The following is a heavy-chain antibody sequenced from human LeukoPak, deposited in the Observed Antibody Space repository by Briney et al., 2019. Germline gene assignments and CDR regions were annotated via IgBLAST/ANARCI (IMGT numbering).Heavy chain of an antibody. CDR1: GGSFSGYY. CDR3: ARVLRGYDAYYYYYMDV. CDR2: INHSGST. Sequence: SETLSLTCAVYGGSFSGYYWSWIRQPPGKGLEWIGEINHSGSTNYNPSLKSRVTISVDTSKNQFSLKLSSVTAADTAVYYCARVLRGYDAYYYYYMDVWGKGTTVTVSS. J-gene: IGHJ6*03. V-gene: IGHV4-34*01. D-gene: IGHD5-12*01.